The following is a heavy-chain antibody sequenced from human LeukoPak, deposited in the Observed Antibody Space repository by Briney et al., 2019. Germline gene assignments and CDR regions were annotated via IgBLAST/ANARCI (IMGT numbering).Heavy chain of an antibody. Sequence: ASVKVSCKASGYTFTTYYLHWVRQAPGQGLEWMGWINPNNGGTNYAQKLRGRVTMTGDTSISTADMELTRLRSDDTAVYYCARDSGSSSSFDYWGQGTLVTVSS. J-gene: IGHJ4*02. V-gene: IGHV1-2*02. D-gene: IGHD6-13*01. CDR3: ARDSGSSSSFDY. CDR1: GYTFTTYY. CDR2: INPNNGGT.